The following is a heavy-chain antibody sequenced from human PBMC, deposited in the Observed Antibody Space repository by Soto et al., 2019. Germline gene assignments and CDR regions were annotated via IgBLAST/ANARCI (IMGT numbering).Heavy chain of an antibody. CDR3: GRYCTNTKCRGGYYLDL. V-gene: IGHV1-69*06. D-gene: IGHD2-8*01. CDR2: IILALGTP. J-gene: IGHJ5*02. CDR1: GDSFTNYA. Sequence: QVLLVQSGAEMKQPGSSVSVSCKASGDSFTNYAFTWVRQAPGQGPEWLGGIILALGTPHYSQRFQGRLTITADKSSSTDYMELGSLRLDDTAVYYCGRYCTNTKCRGGYYLDLWGQGTLLTVSS.